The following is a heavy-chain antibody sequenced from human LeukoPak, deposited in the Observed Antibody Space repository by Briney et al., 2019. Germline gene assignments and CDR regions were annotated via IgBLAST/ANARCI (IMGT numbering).Heavy chain of an antibody. V-gene: IGHV4-59*01. CDR3: ARDSGYGSDY. CDR2: IYYSGST. D-gene: IGHD3-10*01. Sequence: SETLSLTCTVSDGSISSYYWSWIRQPPGKGLEWIGYIYYSGSTNYNPSLKSRVTISVDTSKNQFSLKLSSVTAADTAVYYCARDSGYGSDYWGQGTLVTVSS. CDR1: DGSISSYY. J-gene: IGHJ4*02.